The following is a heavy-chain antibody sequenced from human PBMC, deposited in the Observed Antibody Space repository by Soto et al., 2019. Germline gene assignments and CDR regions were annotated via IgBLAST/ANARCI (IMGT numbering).Heavy chain of an antibody. CDR3: AREGIEYSSSNDYYYYYGMDV. CDR2: IIPIFGTA. CDR1: GGTFSSYA. J-gene: IGHJ6*02. D-gene: IGHD6-6*01. Sequence: QVQLVQSGAEVKKPGSSVKVSCKASGGTFSSYAISWVRQAPGQGLEWMGGIIPIFGTANYAQKFQGRVTITEDESTSTAYMELSSLRYEDTAVYYCAREGIEYSSSNDYYYYYGMDVWGQGTTVTVSS. V-gene: IGHV1-69*01.